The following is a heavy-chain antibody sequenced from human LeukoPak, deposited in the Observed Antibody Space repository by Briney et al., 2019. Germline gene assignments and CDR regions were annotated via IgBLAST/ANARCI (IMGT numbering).Heavy chain of an antibody. V-gene: IGHV4-59*01. CDR1: GGSISSYY. Sequence: SETLSLTCTVSGGSISSYYWSWIRQPPGKGLEWIGYIYYSGSTDSNPTLKSRVTISVDTSKNQFSLKLRSVTAADTAVYYCARRPRNDILTGTPFDYWGQGILVTVSS. J-gene: IGHJ4*02. CDR2: IYYSGST. D-gene: IGHD3-9*01. CDR3: ARRPRNDILTGTPFDY.